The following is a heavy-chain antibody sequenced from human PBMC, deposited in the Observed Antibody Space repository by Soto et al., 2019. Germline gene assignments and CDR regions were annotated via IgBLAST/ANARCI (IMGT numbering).Heavy chain of an antibody. CDR3: ARDSHSSGYAFDI. CDR1: GFTFSSYG. V-gene: IGHV3-33*01. Sequence: GGSLRLSCAASGFTFSSYGMHWVRQAPGKGLEWVAVIWYDGSNKYYADSVKGRFTISRDNSKNTLYLQMNSLRAEDTAVYYCARDSHSSGYAFDIWGQGTMVTVSS. CDR2: IWYDGSNK. D-gene: IGHD6-19*01. J-gene: IGHJ3*02.